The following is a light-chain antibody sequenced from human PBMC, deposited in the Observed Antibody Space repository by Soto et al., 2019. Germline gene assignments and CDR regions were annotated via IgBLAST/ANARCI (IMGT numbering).Light chain of an antibody. J-gene: IGKJ1*01. Sequence: DIQMTQSPSSLSASVGDRVTITCRASQGISNNLAWYQQKPGKVPKLLIYAASTLQSGVPSRFSGSGSGTDFTLTISSLQPEDGEPYSCQKYKSAPWTFGQGTKVEIK. CDR1: QGISNN. V-gene: IGKV1-27*01. CDR3: QKYKSAPWT. CDR2: AAS.